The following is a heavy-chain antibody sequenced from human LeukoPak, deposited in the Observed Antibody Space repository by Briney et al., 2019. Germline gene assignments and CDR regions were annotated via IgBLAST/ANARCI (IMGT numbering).Heavy chain of an antibody. Sequence: SETLSLTCAVYGGSFSGYYWSWIRQPPGKGLEWIGEINHSGSTNYNPSLKSRVTISVDTSKNQFSLKLSSVTAADTAVYYCARLKLARGFDYWGQGTLVTVPS. CDR3: ARLKLARGFDY. CDR2: INHSGST. D-gene: IGHD3-10*01. V-gene: IGHV4-34*01. CDR1: GGSFSGYY. J-gene: IGHJ4*02.